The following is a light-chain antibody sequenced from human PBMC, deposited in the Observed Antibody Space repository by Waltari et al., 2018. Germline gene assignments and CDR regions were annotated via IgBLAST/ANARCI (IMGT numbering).Light chain of an antibody. CDR3: QQYGSPPLT. J-gene: IGKJ4*01. CDR2: ETS. Sequence: EIVLTQSPGTLSLSPGERATFSCRASQSVSRNDLSWYQQKRGQPHRLLIYETSSRATGIPARFSGRGSGTDFTLTISSLEPEDFAVYYCQQYGSPPLTFGGGTKVEIK. CDR1: QSVSRND. V-gene: IGKV3-20*01.